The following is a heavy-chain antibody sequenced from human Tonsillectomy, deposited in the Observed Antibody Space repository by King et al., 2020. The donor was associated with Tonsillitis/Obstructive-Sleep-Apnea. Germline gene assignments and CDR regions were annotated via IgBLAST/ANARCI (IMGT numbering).Heavy chain of an antibody. J-gene: IGHJ3*02. D-gene: IGHD2-21*01. CDR3: ASLPEDCGGDCYRAFDI. CDR1: GGSLSSGGYY. V-gene: IGHV4-31*03. CDR2: IYYSGST. Sequence: VQLQESGPGLVKPSQTLSLTCTVSGGSLSSGGYYWSWIRQHPGKGLEWIGYIYYSGSTSYNPSLKSRVTISVDTSKNQFSLKLSSVTAADTAVYYCASLPEDCGGDCYRAFDIWGQGTMVTVSS.